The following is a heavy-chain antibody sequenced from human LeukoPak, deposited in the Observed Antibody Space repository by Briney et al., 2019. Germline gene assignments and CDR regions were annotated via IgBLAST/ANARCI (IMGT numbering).Heavy chain of an antibody. J-gene: IGHJ3*02. CDR3: AKDLSSGWSKNAFDI. Sequence: SGGSLRLSCAASGLTFSNYGMSWVRQAPGKGLEWVSGISWNSGSIGYADSVKGRFTISRDNAKNSLYLQMNSLRAEDTALYYCAKDLSSGWSKNAFDIWGQGTMVTVSS. CDR2: ISWNSGSI. V-gene: IGHV3-9*01. D-gene: IGHD6-19*01. CDR1: GLTFSNYG.